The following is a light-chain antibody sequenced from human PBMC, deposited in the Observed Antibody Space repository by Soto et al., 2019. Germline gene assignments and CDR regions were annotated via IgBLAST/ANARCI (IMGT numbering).Light chain of an antibody. V-gene: IGKV3-15*01. Sequence: EIVMTQSPATLSVSPGERVTLSCRASQSVNRKLAWYQQKSGQSPRLLVFGASTTATDIPVRFSGSGSGTEFTLSITSVQSEDFAVYYCQQYKSYPTFGPGTKVEI. CDR1: QSVNRK. CDR3: QQYKSYPT. CDR2: GAS. J-gene: IGKJ1*01.